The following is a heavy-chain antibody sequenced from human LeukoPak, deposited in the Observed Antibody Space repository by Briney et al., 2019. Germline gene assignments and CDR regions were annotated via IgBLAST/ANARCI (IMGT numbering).Heavy chain of an antibody. CDR2: ISYFGAT. V-gene: IGHV4-59*01. CDR1: CDSLSSY. CDR3: ARGGGSGLYFDY. J-gene: IGHJ4*02. Sequence: PSETLSLTCTVTCDSLSSYWSWIRQPPGKGLEWIGYISYFGATIYNPSLKSRVTTLLNTSKNQFSLKLRSMTAADTAVYYCARGGGSGLYFDYWGQGNLVTVSS. D-gene: IGHD2-15*01.